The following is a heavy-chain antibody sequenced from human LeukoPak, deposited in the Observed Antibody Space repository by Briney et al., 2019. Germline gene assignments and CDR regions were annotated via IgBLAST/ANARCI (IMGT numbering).Heavy chain of an antibody. Sequence: TGGSLRLSCAASGFTVSSNYMSWVRQAPGKGLEWVSAISGSGGSTYYADSVKGRFTISRDTSKNTLCLQMNSLRPEDTALYYCVKDKHRDGYTYGVYDSWGQGTLITVSS. D-gene: IGHD5-18*01. V-gene: IGHV3-23*01. CDR1: GFTVSSNY. CDR3: VKDKHRDGYTYGVYDS. J-gene: IGHJ5*01. CDR2: ISGSGGST.